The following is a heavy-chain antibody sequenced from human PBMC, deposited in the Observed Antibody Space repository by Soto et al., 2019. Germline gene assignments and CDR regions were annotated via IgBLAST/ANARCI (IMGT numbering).Heavy chain of an antibody. J-gene: IGHJ5*02. Sequence: SETLSLTCTVSGGSISSSSYYWGWIRQPPGKGLEWIGSIYYSGSTYYNPSLKSRVTISVDTSKNQFSLKLSSVTAADTAVYYCARSNLFIAVAGNWLDPWGQGTLVTVSS. CDR1: GGSISSSSYY. CDR3: ARSNLFIAVAGNWLDP. CDR2: IYYSGST. D-gene: IGHD6-19*01. V-gene: IGHV4-39*01.